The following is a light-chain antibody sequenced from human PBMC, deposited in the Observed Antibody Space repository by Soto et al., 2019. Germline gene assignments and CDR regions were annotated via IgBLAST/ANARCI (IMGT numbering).Light chain of an antibody. J-gene: IGKJ2*01. Sequence: EIVMTQSPATLSVSPGERATLSCRASQSVRSNLAWYQQKAGQAPRLLMYGASIRATGIPTRFSGSGSGTDFTLTISRLQSEDFAVYYCQQYDNWPPYTFGRGTKLEIK. CDR2: GAS. CDR1: QSVRSN. V-gene: IGKV3-15*01. CDR3: QQYDNWPPYT.